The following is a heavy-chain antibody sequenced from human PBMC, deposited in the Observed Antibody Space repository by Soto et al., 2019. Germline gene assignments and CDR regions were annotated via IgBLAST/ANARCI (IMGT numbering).Heavy chain of an antibody. CDR2: INSDGSST. Sequence: GGSLRLSCAASGFTFSSYWMHWVRQAPGKGLEWVSRINSDGSSTSYADSVKGRFTISRDNAKNTLYLQMNSLRAEDTAVYYCARVPSEDYYDSSGYYYAFDIWGQGTMVTVSS. D-gene: IGHD3-22*01. V-gene: IGHV3-74*01. CDR1: GFTFSSYW. J-gene: IGHJ3*02. CDR3: ARVPSEDYYDSSGYYYAFDI.